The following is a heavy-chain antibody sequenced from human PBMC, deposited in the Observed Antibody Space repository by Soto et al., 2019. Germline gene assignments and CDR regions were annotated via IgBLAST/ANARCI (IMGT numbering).Heavy chain of an antibody. CDR2: INHSGST. CDR1: GGSFSGYY. Sequence: SETLSLTCAVYGGSFSGYYWSWIRQPPGKGLEWIGEINHSGSTNYNPSLKSRVTISVDTSKNQFSLKLSSVTAADTAVYYCASTHYYDSQVWGQGTLVTVSS. J-gene: IGHJ4*02. V-gene: IGHV4-34*01. CDR3: ASTHYYDSQV. D-gene: IGHD3-22*01.